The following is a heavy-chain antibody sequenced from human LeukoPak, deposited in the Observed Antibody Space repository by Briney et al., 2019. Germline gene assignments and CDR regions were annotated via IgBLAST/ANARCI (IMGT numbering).Heavy chain of an antibody. CDR1: VYSLSSGYY. V-gene: IGHV4-38-2*02. CDR2: ILYMGNT. Sequence: PSETLSLTCGVSVYSLSSGYYWGWIRQPPGKGLEWIGNILYMGNTQQNPSLQSRVTISQDTSRNQFSRKLKSVTAADTAVYYCARDMTSGSYGYWGQGALFTVSS. CDR3: ARDMTSGSYGY. J-gene: IGHJ4*02. D-gene: IGHD1-26*01.